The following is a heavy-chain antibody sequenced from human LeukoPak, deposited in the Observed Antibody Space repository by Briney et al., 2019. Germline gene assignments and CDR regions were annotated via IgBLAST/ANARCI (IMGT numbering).Heavy chain of an antibody. V-gene: IGHV4-39*07. J-gene: IGHJ4*02. Sequence: PSETLSLTCTVSGGSISSSSYYWGWIRQPPGKGLEWIGSIYYSGSTYYNPSLKSRVTISVDTFKNQFSLKLSSVTAADTAVYYCARGRRYCSSTSCLGTLFDYWGQGTLVTVSS. CDR1: GGSISSSSYY. CDR3: ARGRRYCSSTSCLGTLFDY. D-gene: IGHD2-2*01. CDR2: IYYSGST.